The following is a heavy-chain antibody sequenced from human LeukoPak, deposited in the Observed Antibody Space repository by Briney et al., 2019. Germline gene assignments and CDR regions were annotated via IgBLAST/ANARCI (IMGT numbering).Heavy chain of an antibody. V-gene: IGHV3-9*01. D-gene: IGHD5-12*01. CDR1: GFTFDDYA. J-gene: IGHJ4*02. Sequence: PGRSLRLSCAASGFTFDDYAMHWVRQAPGKGLEWVSGISWNSGSIDYADSVKSRLTISRDNAKNSLYLQMNSLRAEDTALYYCAKEGEWLRAPFDYWGQGTLVTVSS. CDR2: ISWNSGSI. CDR3: AKEGEWLRAPFDY.